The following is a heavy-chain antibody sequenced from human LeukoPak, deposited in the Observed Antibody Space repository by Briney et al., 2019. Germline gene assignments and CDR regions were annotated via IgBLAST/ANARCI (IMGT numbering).Heavy chain of an antibody. J-gene: IGHJ4*02. D-gene: IGHD3-10*01. Sequence: SETLSLTRAVYGGSFSGYYWSWIRQPPGKGLEWIGEINHSGSTNYNPSLKSRVTISVDTSKNQFSLKLSSVTAADTAVYYCARHPRRSGSAPFDYWGQGTLVTVSS. CDR1: GGSFSGYY. CDR3: ARHPRRSGSAPFDY. CDR2: INHSGST. V-gene: IGHV4-34*01.